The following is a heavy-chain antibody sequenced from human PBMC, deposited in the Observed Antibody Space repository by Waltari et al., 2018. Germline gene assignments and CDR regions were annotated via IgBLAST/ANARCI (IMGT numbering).Heavy chain of an antibody. CDR3: AGQGPKDIVVVVASTGSVFDI. Sequence: QLQLQESGPGLVKPSETLSLTCTVSDDSITSSSYYWGWIRQPPGKGMEWIGSIYYSGITYQNPCLKSRVTMSVDTSKDQFSLRLKSVAAADTAGDYCAGQGPKDIVVVVASTGSVFDIWGKGTMGTVSS. V-gene: IGHV4-39*01. CDR2: IYYSGIT. D-gene: IGHD2-15*01. CDR1: DDSITSSSYY. J-gene: IGHJ3*02.